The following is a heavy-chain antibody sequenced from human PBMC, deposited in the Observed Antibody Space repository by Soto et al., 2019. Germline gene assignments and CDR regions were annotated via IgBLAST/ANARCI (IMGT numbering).Heavy chain of an antibody. J-gene: IGHJ4*02. CDR3: TRADSDVVILPDVRPLFDL. D-gene: IGHD2-21*02. V-gene: IGHV1-46*01. CDR1: GYDFFKYN. CDR2: INPNGGYT. Sequence: ASVKVSCKTSGYDFFKYNMHWVRQAPGQGLEWMGVINPNGGYTRHAQKFQGRVIMTRDASSKIVYMELSGLTSEDTAMYYCTRADSDVVILPDVRPLFDLWGQGALVTVSS.